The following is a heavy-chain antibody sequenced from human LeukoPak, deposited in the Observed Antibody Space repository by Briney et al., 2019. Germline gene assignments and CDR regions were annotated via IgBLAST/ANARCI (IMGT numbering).Heavy chain of an antibody. CDR2: ISGSGGST. Sequence: QPGGSLRLSCTASGFTFSSYAMSWVRQAPGKGLECVSVISGSGGSTYYAAYVKGRCTISRDNSKHTLYLEMNSPRAEDTAVYYCATDPTVAGTSEYFQHWGQGTLVTVSS. CDR3: ATDPTVAGTSEYFQH. CDR1: GFTFSSYA. D-gene: IGHD6-19*01. J-gene: IGHJ1*01. V-gene: IGHV3-23*01.